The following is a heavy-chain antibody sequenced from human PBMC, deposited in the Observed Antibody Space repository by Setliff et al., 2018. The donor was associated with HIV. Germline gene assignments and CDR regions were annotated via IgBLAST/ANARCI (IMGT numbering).Heavy chain of an antibody. V-gene: IGHV3-48*01. J-gene: IGHJ4*02. CDR3: ARDQSPTYYYDTSNYHPWFDY. CDR1: GFTFGSYS. Sequence: QSGGSLRLSCAASGFTFGSYSMNWVRQAPGKGLEWVAYISSDSSPIYYADSVKGRFTISRDNAENSLYLQMNSLRAEDTAVYYCARDQSPTYYYDTSNYHPWFDYWGQGTLVTVSS. CDR2: ISSDSSPI. D-gene: IGHD3-22*01.